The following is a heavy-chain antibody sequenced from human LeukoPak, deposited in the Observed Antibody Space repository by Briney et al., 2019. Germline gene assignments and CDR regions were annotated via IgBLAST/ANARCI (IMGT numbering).Heavy chain of an antibody. J-gene: IGHJ4*02. D-gene: IGHD1-26*01. CDR1: GFTVSSNY. CDR3: ARGASGTYYFGY. V-gene: IGHV3-66*02. CDR2: IYSGGST. Sequence: GGSLRLSCAASGFTVSSNYMAWVRQAPGKGLDWVSVIYSGGSTYYADSVKGRFTISRDNSKNTLFLQMNSLRPEDTAVYYCARGASGTYYFGYWGRGTLVTVSS.